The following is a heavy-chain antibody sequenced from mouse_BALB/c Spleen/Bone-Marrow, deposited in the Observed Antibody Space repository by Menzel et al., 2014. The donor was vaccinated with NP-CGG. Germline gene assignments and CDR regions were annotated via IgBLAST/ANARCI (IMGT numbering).Heavy chain of an antibody. V-gene: IGHV1-55*01. CDR3: ARGAGANWDYFDY. Sequence: QVQLQQSGAELVKPGTSVKLSCKASGYNFTSYWINWVKLRPGQGLEWIGDIYPGSGSTNYNEKFKSKATLTVDTSFNPAYMELSSLASEDFALYYCARGAGANWDYFDYWGQGTTLTVSS. J-gene: IGHJ2*01. D-gene: IGHD4-1*01. CDR1: GYNFTSYW. CDR2: IYPGSGST.